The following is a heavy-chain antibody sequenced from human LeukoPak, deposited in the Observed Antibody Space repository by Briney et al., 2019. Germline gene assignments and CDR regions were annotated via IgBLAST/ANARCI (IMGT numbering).Heavy chain of an antibody. CDR3: ARDSRGGDYIDY. Sequence: KSSETLSLTCAVSGGSISSSNWWSWVRQPPGKGLEWIGEIFHSGSTNYNPSLKSRVTISVDKSKNQSSLKLSSVTAADTAVYYCARDSRGGDYIDYWGQGILVTVSS. CDR1: GGSISSSNW. CDR2: IFHSGST. J-gene: IGHJ4*02. D-gene: IGHD3-10*01. V-gene: IGHV4-4*02.